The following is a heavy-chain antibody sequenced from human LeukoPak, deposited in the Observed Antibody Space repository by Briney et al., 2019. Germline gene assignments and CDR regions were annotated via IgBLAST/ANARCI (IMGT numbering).Heavy chain of an antibody. CDR3: ATLKGAVTTFDN. J-gene: IGHJ4*02. CDR2: INQDGSDK. D-gene: IGHD4-17*01. CDR1: GLLFSCCW. V-gene: IGHV3-7*01. Sequence: GGSLRLSCASSGLLFSCCWMSWVRQAPGKGLEWVASINQDGSDKRHADSVKGRFTISRYNAKNSLSLQVNSPRAEDTAVYYCATLKGAVTTFDNWGQGTLVTVSS.